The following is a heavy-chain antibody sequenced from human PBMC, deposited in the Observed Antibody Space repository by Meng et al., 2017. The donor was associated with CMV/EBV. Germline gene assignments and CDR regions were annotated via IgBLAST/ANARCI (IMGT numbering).Heavy chain of an antibody. CDR2: ISGSGGST. Sequence: GESLKISCAASGFTFSGYAMSWVRQAPGKGLEWVSAISGSGGSTYYADSVKGRFTISRDNSKNTLYLQMNSLRAEDTAVYYCAKDRGSWGSGPFDYWGQGTLVTVSS. CDR1: GFTFSGYA. J-gene: IGHJ4*02. D-gene: IGHD1-26*01. CDR3: AKDRGSWGSGPFDY. V-gene: IGHV3-23*01.